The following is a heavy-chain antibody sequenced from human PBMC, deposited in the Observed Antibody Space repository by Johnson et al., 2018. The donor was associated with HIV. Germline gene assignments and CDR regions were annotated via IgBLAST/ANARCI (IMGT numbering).Heavy chain of an antibody. CDR1: GFTFSRYW. CDR3: VFDTSTYAAFDM. V-gene: IGHV3-7*01. J-gene: IGHJ3*02. D-gene: IGHD5-12*01. CDR2: IKHDGSEK. Sequence: VQLVESGVGLVQPGGSLRLSCAASGFTFSRYWMSWVRQAAGKGLTWVANIKHDGSEKYYVDSVKGRFTISRDNAKNSLYLQMNSLRAEDTAVYYCVFDTSTYAAFDMWGQGTMVTVSS.